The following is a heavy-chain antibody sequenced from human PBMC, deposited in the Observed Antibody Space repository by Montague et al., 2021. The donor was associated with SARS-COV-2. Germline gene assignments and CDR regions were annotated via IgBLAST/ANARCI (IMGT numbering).Heavy chain of an antibody. CDR2: IDWDDDK. CDR1: GFSLSTSGMC. CDR3: ARTAGTDYTGYYYYAMDV. Sequence: PALVKPTQTLTLTCTFSGFSLSTSGMCVSWIRQPPGKALEWLARIDWDDDKYYSTSLKTRLTISKDTSKNQVVLTMTNMDPVDTATYYCARTAGTDYTGYYYYAMDVWGQGATVTV. V-gene: IGHV2-70*11. D-gene: IGHD3-10*01. J-gene: IGHJ6*02.